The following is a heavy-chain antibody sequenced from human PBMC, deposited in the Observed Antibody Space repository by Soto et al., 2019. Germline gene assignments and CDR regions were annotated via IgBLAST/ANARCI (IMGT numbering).Heavy chain of an antibody. Sequence: SETLSLTCAVYGGSFSGYYWSWIRQPPGKGLEWIGEINHSGSTNYNPSLKSRVTISVDTSKNQFSLKLSSVTAADTAVYYCARFRQWLEYYFDYWGQGTLVTVSS. V-gene: IGHV4-34*01. J-gene: IGHJ4*02. D-gene: IGHD6-19*01. CDR2: INHSGST. CDR3: ARFRQWLEYYFDY. CDR1: GGSFSGYY.